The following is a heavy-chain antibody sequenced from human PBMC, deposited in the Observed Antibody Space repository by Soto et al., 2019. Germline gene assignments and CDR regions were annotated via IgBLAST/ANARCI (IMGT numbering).Heavy chain of an antibody. CDR3: VRGRILRLRFGDFDS. J-gene: IGHJ4*02. Sequence: SETLSLTCTVSGGSISSYYWSWIRQPPGKGLEWIGYIYYSGSTNYNPSLKSRVTISVDTSKNQFSLDLTSVTAADTAVYYCVRGRILRLRFGDFDSWGQGTLVTVSS. V-gene: IGHV4-59*12. D-gene: IGHD5-12*01. CDR2: IYYSGST. CDR1: GGSISSYY.